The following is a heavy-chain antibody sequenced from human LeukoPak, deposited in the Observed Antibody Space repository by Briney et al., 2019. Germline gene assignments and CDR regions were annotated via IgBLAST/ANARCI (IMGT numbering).Heavy chain of an antibody. D-gene: IGHD1-26*01. V-gene: IGHV3-74*01. CDR1: GFTFSSYW. CDR3: ARVFGGSYTTYYYYGMDV. Sequence: GGSLRVSCAASGFTFSSYWMHWVRQAPGKGLVWVSRINSGGSSTSYADSVKGRFTISRDNAKNTLYLQMNSLRAEDTAVYYCARVFGGSYTTYYYYGMDVWGQGTTVTVSS. J-gene: IGHJ6*02. CDR2: INSGGSST.